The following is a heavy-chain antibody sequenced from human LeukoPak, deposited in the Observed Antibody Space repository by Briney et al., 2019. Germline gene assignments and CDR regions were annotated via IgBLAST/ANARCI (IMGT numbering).Heavy chain of an antibody. V-gene: IGHV4-4*07. D-gene: IGHD3-10*01. CDR2: LYTSGST. CDR3: ARGRSSGTHTLDFDY. Sequence: SETLSLTCTVSGGSISSYFWSWIRQLAGKGLEWIGRLYTSGSTDYNPSLKSRVTMSVDTSKNQFSLKLNSVTAADTAVYYCARGRSSGTHTLDFDYWAREPWSPSPQ. CDR1: GGSISSYF. J-gene: IGHJ4*02.